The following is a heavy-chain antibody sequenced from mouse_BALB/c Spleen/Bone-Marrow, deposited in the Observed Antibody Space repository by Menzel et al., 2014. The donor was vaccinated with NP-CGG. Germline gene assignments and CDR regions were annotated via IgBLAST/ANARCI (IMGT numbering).Heavy chain of an antibody. CDR2: ISTYYGDA. J-gene: IGHJ4*01. D-gene: IGHD2-1*01. CDR1: GYTFTDYA. CDR3: ASGNYYYAMDY. V-gene: IGHV1S137*01. Sequence: QVQLKQSGAELVRPGVSVKISCKGSGYTFTDYAMHWVKQSHAKSLEWIGVISTYYGDASYNQKFKGKATMTVDKSSSTAYMELARLTSEDSAIYYCASGNYYYAMDYWGQGTPVTVSS.